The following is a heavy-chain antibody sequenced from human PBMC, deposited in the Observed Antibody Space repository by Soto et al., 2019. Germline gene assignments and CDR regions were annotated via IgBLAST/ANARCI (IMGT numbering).Heavy chain of an antibody. CDR3: VGGQYYFDY. V-gene: IGHV3-30*03. J-gene: IGHJ4*02. D-gene: IGHD3-10*01. Sequence: SCAASGFPFTTYGMHWVREGPGKGLEWVAVISYDGSNKYYADSVKGRFTISRDNSKNTLYLQMNSLRPEDTALYYCVGGQYYFDYRGQGTLVTVSS. CDR1: GFPFTTYG. CDR2: ISYDGSNK.